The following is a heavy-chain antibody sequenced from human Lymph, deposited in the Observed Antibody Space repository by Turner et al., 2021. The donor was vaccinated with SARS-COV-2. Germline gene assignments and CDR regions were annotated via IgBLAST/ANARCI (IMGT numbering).Heavy chain of an antibody. Sequence: QVQLQESGPGLVRPSENLSLTGTVSGGSISSTSWSWIRQSPGRGLEWIGYFYKIGSIDYNPTLRSRVTISVDTSKNKISLNLISVTAADTAVYYCARHQGSTSGYDHGMNVWGQGTAVIVSS. CDR2: FYKIGSI. D-gene: IGHD1-1*01. CDR1: GGSISSTS. J-gene: IGHJ6*02. CDR3: ARHQGSTSGYDHGMNV. V-gene: IGHV4-59*08.